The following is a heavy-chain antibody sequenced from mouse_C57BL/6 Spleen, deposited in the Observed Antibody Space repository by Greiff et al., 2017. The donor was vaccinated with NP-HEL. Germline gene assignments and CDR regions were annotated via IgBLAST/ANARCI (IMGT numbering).Heavy chain of an antibody. CDR3: ARSEDYYVSRGDYFDY. Sequence: EVQLQQSGPELVKPGASVKISCKASGYTFTDYYMNWVKQSHGKSLEWIGDINPNNGGTSYNQKFKGKATLTVEKSSSTAYMELRSLTSEDSAVYYCARSEDYYVSRGDYFDYWGQGTTLTVSS. V-gene: IGHV1-26*01. CDR2: INPNNGGT. CDR1: GYTFTDYY. J-gene: IGHJ2*01. D-gene: IGHD1-1*01.